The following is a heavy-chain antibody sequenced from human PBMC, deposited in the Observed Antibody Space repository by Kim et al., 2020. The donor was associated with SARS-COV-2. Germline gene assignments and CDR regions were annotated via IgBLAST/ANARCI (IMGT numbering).Heavy chain of an antibody. CDR2: ISSSSSYI. J-gene: IGHJ4*02. D-gene: IGHD6-13*01. V-gene: IGHV3-21*01. Sequence: GGSLRLSCAASGFTFSSYSMNWVRQAPGKGLEWVSSISSSSSYIYYADSVKCRFTISRDNAKNSLYLQMNSLRAEDTAVYYCARGYSSSWYDYWGQGTLVTVSS. CDR1: GFTFSSYS. CDR3: ARGYSSSWYDY.